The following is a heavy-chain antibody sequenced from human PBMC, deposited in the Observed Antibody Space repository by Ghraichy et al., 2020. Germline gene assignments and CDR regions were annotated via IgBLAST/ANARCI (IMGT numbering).Heavy chain of an antibody. CDR1: GFTINIYG. CDR2: IWYDGSNI. Sequence: LSLTCAASGFTINIYGMHWVRQAPGKGLEWVAVIWYDGSNINYADSVKGRFIISRDNSKNSLYLQMNSLRVEDTAVYYCARDSITIFGVVDNYGMDVWGQGTTVTVSS. D-gene: IGHD3-3*01. CDR3: ARDSITIFGVVDNYGMDV. J-gene: IGHJ6*02. V-gene: IGHV3-33*01.